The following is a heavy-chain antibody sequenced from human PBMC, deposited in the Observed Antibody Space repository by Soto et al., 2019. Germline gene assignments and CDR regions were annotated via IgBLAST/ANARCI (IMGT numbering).Heavy chain of an antibody. J-gene: IGHJ3*02. CDR2: INHSGST. CDR3: ARKVGWYPSSLKDAFDI. V-gene: IGHV4-34*01. Sequence: SETLSLTCAVHGGSFSGYYWSWIRQPPGKGLEWIGEINHSGSTNYNPSLKSRVTISVDTSKNQFSLKLSSVTAADTAVYYCARKVGWYPSSLKDAFDIWGQGTMVTVSS. D-gene: IGHD2-15*01. CDR1: GGSFSGYY.